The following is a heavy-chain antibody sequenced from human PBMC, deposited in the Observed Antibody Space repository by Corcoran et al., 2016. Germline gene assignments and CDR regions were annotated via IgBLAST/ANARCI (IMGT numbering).Heavy chain of an antibody. CDR1: GFTVSGYW. D-gene: IGHD2-15*01. CDR3: ASALAHCSGGNCY. Sequence: EVQMVESGGGLVQPGGSLRLSCAASGFTVSGYWMHWVRQAPGKGLEWVSYISTDGSTIKYADSVKGRFTISRDNAKNTLYLQMNSLRAEDTAVYYCASALAHCSGGNCYWGQGTLVTVSS. V-gene: IGHV3-74*01. J-gene: IGHJ4*02. CDR2: ISTDGSTI.